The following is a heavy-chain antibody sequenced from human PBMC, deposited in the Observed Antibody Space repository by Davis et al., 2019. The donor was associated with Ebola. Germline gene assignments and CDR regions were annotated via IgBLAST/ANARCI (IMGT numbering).Heavy chain of an antibody. CDR3: AREAGRGYHIDY. Sequence: MPSETLSLTCAVYGGSFSGYYWSWIRQPPGKGLEWIGEINHSGSTNYNPSLKSRVTISVDTSKNQFSLKLSSVTAADTAVYYCAREAGRGYHIDYWGQGTLVTVSS. J-gene: IGHJ4*02. D-gene: IGHD3-22*01. CDR2: INHSGST. CDR1: GGSFSGYY. V-gene: IGHV4-34*01.